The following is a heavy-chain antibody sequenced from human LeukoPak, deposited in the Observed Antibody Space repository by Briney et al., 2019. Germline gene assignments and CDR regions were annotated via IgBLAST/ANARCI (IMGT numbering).Heavy chain of an antibody. V-gene: IGHV4-59*01. CDR3: ASIAATGYYYMDV. J-gene: IGHJ6*03. CDR1: GGSISSYY. Sequence: SETLSLTCTVSGGSISSYYWSWIRQPPGKGLEWIGYIYYSGSTNYNPSLKSRVTISVDTSKNQFSLKLSSVTAADTAVYYCASIAATGYYYMDVWGKGTTVTVSS. D-gene: IGHD2-15*01. CDR2: IYYSGST.